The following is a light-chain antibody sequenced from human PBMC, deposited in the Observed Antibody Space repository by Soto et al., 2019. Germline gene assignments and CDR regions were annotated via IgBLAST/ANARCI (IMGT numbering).Light chain of an antibody. CDR3: QQSYSIPLT. V-gene: IGKV1-39*01. CDR2: VAS. J-gene: IGKJ4*01. Sequence: DIQMTQSPSSLSASVGDRVTITCRASQSISSYLNWYQQKPGKAPQLLIYVASSLQSGVPSRFTGCGSGTDFTLTISSLQPEDFATYYCQQSYSIPLTFGGGTKVEI. CDR1: QSISSY.